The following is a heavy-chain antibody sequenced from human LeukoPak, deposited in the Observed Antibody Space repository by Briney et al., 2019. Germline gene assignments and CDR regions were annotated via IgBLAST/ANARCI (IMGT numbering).Heavy chain of an antibody. CDR2: IRYDGSNK. D-gene: IGHD1-26*01. CDR3: ARDSGSYRYYYYMDV. V-gene: IGHV3-30*02. Sequence: PGGSLRLSCAASGFTFSSYGMHWVRQAPGKGLEWVAFIRYDGSNKYYADSVKGRFTISRDNSKNTLYLQMNSLRAEDTAVYYCARDSGSYRYYYYMDVWGKGTTVTVSS. J-gene: IGHJ6*03. CDR1: GFTFSSYG.